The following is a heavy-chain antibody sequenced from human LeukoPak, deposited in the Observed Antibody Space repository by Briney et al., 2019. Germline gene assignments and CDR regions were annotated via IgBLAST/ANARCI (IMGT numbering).Heavy chain of an antibody. Sequence: PGGSLRLSCAASGFTFSSYSMNWVRQAPGKGLVWVSSISSSSSYIYYADPVKGRFTISRDNAKNSLYLQMNSLRAEDTAVYYCARDYPDSSGSYGMDVWGQGTTVTVSS. J-gene: IGHJ6*02. CDR2: ISSSSSYI. D-gene: IGHD3-22*01. V-gene: IGHV3-21*01. CDR3: ARDYPDSSGSYGMDV. CDR1: GFTFSSYS.